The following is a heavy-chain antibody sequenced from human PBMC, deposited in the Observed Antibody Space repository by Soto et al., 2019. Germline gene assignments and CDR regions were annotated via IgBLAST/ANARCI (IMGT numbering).Heavy chain of an antibody. CDR3: ARGGQECSSTGCAYIYYGMDV. D-gene: IGHD2-2*01. V-gene: IGHV1-18*01. CDR2: ISAYNGNT. J-gene: IGHJ6*02. CDR1: GYNFGHYG. Sequence: AASVKVSCKASGYNFGHYGIGWVRQAPGQGLEWVGWISAYNGNTHHAQNVQGRVTMTTDTSTSTAYMELRSLTSDDTAVYYCARGGQECSSTGCAYIYYGMDVWGQGTTVTVSS.